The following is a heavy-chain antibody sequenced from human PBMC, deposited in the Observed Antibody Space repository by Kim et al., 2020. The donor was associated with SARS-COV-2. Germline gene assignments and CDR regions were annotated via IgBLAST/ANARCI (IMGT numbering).Heavy chain of an antibody. V-gene: IGHV3-48*03. Sequence: YADSVKGPFTISRDNAKNSLYLQMNSLRAEDTAVYYCARDSGSYWNAVDIWGQGTMVTVSS. J-gene: IGHJ3*02. CDR3: ARDSGSYWNAVDI. D-gene: IGHD1-26*01.